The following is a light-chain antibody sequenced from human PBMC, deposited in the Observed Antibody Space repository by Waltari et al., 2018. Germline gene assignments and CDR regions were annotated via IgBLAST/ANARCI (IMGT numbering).Light chain of an antibody. CDR3: QQYYTYPLT. Sequence: TGRASQIISSWLAWYQQKPGKAPKLLIYKASTLEGGVSSRFSGIGSGTDFTLTISSLQPDDSAAYYCQQYYTYPLTFGGGTKVEIK. CDR2: KAS. J-gene: IGKJ4*01. CDR1: QIISSW. V-gene: IGKV1-5*03.